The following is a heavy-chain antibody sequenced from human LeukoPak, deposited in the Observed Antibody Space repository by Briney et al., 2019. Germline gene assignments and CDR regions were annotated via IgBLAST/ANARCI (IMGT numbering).Heavy chain of an antibody. J-gene: IGHJ4*02. V-gene: IGHV1-8*01. CDR2: MNPNSGNT. Sequence: ASVKASCKASGYTFTSYDINWVRQATGQGLEWMGWMNPNSGNTGYAQKFQGRVTMTRNTSISTAYMELSSLRSEDTAVYYCARVRFLEWLLYRKYYFDYWGQGTLVTVSS. CDR1: GYTFTSYD. CDR3: ARVRFLEWLLYRKYYFDY. D-gene: IGHD3-3*01.